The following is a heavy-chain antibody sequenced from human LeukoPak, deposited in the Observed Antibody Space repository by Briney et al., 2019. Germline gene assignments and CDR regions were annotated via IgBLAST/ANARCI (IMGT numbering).Heavy chain of an antibody. CDR2: IYPGDSES. Sequence: LGESLKISCKGSGYRFTDYWSGWVRQMPGKGLEWMGAIYPGDSESRYSPSFQGQVTISVDKSISTAYMQWSSLKASDTGIFYCARLQGYFYGSGSFGMDVWGQGTTVAVT. CDR1: GYRFTDYW. CDR3: ARLQGYFYGSGSFGMDV. J-gene: IGHJ6*02. V-gene: IGHV5-51*01. D-gene: IGHD3-10*01.